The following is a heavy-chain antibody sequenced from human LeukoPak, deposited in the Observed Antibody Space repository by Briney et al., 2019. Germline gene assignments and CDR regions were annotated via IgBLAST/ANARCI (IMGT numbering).Heavy chain of an antibody. J-gene: IGHJ6*02. CDR1: GFTFSNYW. CDR2: IKSDGSST. D-gene: IGHD2-21*02. V-gene: IGHV3-74*01. CDR3: SRDSLSSCGGDCYSGLDV. Sequence: GGSLRLSCAASGFTFSNYWMHWVRQAPGEALMWVSRIKSDGSSTTYADSVKGRFTISRDNAKNTLYLKMNSLRAEDTAVYYCSRDSLSSCGGDCYSGLDVWGQGTRSPSP.